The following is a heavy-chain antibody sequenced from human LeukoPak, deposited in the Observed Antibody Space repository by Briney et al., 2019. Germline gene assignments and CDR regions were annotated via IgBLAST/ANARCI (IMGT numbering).Heavy chain of an antibody. CDR3: AGDGQENSFDY. CDR2: IYPADSDT. V-gene: IGHV5-51*01. J-gene: IGHJ4*02. Sequence: GESLKISCKGSGYSFSNYWIGWVRQLPGKGLEWMGIIYPADSDTRYSPSFQGQVTISVDKSITTAYLQWSSLKASDSAMYYCAGDGQENSFDYWGQGTVVTVSS. CDR1: GYSFSNYW.